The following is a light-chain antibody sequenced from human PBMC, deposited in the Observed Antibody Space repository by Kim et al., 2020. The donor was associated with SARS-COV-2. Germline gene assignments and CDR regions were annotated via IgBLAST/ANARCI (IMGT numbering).Light chain of an antibody. J-gene: IGKJ2*01. CDR2: TAS. CDR1: QRISPY. V-gene: IGKV1-9*01. Sequence: SASLGASVTITRPASQRISPYLACYQQKPGKAPKLLFYTASTLQSGVPSRFSGSGSGTDFTLTISSLQPEHFATYYCQHLNNYPPTFGQGTKLEI. CDR3: QHLNNYPPT.